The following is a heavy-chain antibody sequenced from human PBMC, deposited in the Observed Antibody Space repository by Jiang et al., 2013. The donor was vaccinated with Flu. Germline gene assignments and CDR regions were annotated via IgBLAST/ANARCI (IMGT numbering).Heavy chain of an antibody. V-gene: IGHV3-30-3*01. CDR2: ISYDGSNK. CDR1: GFTFSSYA. J-gene: IGHJ6*02. Sequence: QLVESGGGVVQPGRSLRLSCAASGFTFSSYAMHWVRQAPGKGLEWVAVISYDGSNKYYADSVKGRFTISRDNSKNTLYLQMNSLRAEDTAVYYCARAQGGYGDYVYYYYYGMDVWGQGTTVTVSS. CDR3: ARAQGGYGDYVYYYYYGMDV. D-gene: IGHD4-17*01.